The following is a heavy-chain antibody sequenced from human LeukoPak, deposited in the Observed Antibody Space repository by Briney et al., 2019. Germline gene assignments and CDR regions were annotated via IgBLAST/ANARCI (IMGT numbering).Heavy chain of an antibody. Sequence: PGGSLRLSCAAPGFTFSSYAVSWVRRAPGKGLEWVSAISGSGGSTYYADSVKGRFTISRDNSKNTLYLQMNSLRAEDTAVYYCAKGVSSVVYALNWFDPWGQGTLVTVSS. V-gene: IGHV3-23*01. D-gene: IGHD2-8*02. CDR3: AKGVSSVVYALNWFDP. CDR2: ISGSGGST. CDR1: GFTFSSYA. J-gene: IGHJ5*02.